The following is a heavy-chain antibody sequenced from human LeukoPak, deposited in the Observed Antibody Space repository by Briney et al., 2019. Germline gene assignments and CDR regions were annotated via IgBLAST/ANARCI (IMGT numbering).Heavy chain of an antibody. CDR3: ASPVGATKGY. CDR2: IYYSGST. D-gene: IGHD1-26*01. J-gene: IGHJ4*02. V-gene: IGHV4-39*01. CDR1: GGSISSSSYY. Sequence: SETLSLTCTVSGGSISSSSYYWGWIRQPPGKGLEWIGSIYYSGSTYYNPSLKSRVTISVDTSKNQFSLKLSSVTAADTAVSYCASPVGATKGYWGQGTLVTVSS.